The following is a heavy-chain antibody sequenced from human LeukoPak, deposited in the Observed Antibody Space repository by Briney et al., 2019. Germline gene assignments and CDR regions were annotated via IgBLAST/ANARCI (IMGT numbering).Heavy chain of an antibody. D-gene: IGHD3-16*01. CDR1: GFTFADYT. CDR2: IRGSGTT. Sequence: GGSLRLSCTTSGFTFADYTMHWFRQAPGKGLESVGFIRGSGTTQYAASVRGRFTISRDDSKSTAYLQMNSLKTEDTAVYYCSRDKFYVWFDPWGQGTLVTVSS. J-gene: IGHJ5*02. V-gene: IGHV3-49*03. CDR3: SRDKFYVWFDP.